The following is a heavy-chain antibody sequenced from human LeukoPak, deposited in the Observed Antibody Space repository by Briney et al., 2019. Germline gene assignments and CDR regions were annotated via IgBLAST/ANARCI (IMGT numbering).Heavy chain of an antibody. Sequence: SVKVSCKASGGTFSSYAISRVRQPPGQGLEWMGGIIPIFGTANYAQKFQGRVTITADKSTSTAYMELSSLRSEDTAVYYCARGDITMVRGVIIPSRFDPWGQGTLVTVSS. CDR2: IIPIFGTA. CDR1: GGTFSSYA. J-gene: IGHJ5*02. V-gene: IGHV1-69*06. D-gene: IGHD3-10*01. CDR3: ARGDITMVRGVIIPSRFDP.